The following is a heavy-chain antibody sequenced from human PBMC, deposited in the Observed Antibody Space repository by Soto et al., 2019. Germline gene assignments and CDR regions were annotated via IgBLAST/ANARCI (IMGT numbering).Heavy chain of an antibody. CDR2: IYYSGST. CDR1: GGSISSYY. D-gene: IGHD3-22*01. Sequence: PSETQSLTWTVYGGSISSYYWSWIRQPPGKGLEWIGYIYYSGSTNYNPSLKSRVTISVDTSKNQFSLKLSSVTAADTSVYYCARDKFDYYDSSGYYMGAFDIWGQGTMVTV. V-gene: IGHV4-59*01. J-gene: IGHJ3*02. CDR3: ARDKFDYYDSSGYYMGAFDI.